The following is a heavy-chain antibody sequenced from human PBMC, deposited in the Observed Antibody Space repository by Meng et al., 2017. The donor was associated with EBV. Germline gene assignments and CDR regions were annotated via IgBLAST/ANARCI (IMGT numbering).Heavy chain of an antibody. V-gene: IGHV4-39*01. Sequence: QLQLYQSGPGLVKPSXXLSLTGXVAGDSISSRSYYWGWFRQSPGKGLEWIGNVYYSGNSYYNPSLKSRVTISVDTSKNQFYLKLISVTAADTAVYFCARVSFYDYWSGYSFNWFDPRGQGTLVTVSS. CDR3: ARVSFYDYWSGYSFNWFDP. CDR2: VYYSGNS. CDR1: GDSISSRSYY. J-gene: IGHJ5*02. D-gene: IGHD3-3*01.